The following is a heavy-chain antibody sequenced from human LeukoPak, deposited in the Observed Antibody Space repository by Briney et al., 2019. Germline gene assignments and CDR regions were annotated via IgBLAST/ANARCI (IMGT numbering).Heavy chain of an antibody. V-gene: IGHV3-23*01. CDR2: ISGSGGST. CDR3: AKDKKYYYDGSGSPNDY. D-gene: IGHD3-22*01. J-gene: IGHJ4*02. Sequence: GGSLRLSCAASGFTFSSYAMSWVRQAPGKGLEWVSAISGSGGSTYYADSVKGRFTISRDNSKNTLYLQMNSLRAEDTAVYYCAKDKKYYYDGSGSPNDYGGQGTLVTVS. CDR1: GFTFSSYA.